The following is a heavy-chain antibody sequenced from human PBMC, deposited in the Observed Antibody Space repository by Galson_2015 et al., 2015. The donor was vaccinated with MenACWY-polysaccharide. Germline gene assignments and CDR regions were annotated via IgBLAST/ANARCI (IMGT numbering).Heavy chain of an antibody. V-gene: IGHV3-23*01. D-gene: IGHD3-10*01. Sequence: SLRLSCAGSGVTFSSYGMGWVRQAPGKGLEWVSGLSPTTGNTYYADSVRGRFTISRDNSKNTLYLQMNSLRAEDTAVYYCAKGSAHYCSGNYYDYWGQGTQVTVSS. CDR1: GVTFSSYG. J-gene: IGHJ4*02. CDR3: AKGSAHYCSGNYYDY. CDR2: LSPTTGNT.